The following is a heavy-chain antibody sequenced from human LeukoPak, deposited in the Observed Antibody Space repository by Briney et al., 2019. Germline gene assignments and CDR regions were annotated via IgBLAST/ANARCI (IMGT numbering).Heavy chain of an antibody. Sequence: SETLSLTCTVSGGSISNYYWSWIRQPAGKGLEWIGRIYTSGSTNYNPSLRSRVTLSVDTSKNQFSLKLSSVTAADTAMYYCAGYYDSSGYHRTFDIWGQGTMVTVSS. J-gene: IGHJ3*02. CDR2: IYTSGST. D-gene: IGHD3-22*01. CDR3: AGYYDSSGYHRTFDI. V-gene: IGHV4-4*07. CDR1: GGSISNYY.